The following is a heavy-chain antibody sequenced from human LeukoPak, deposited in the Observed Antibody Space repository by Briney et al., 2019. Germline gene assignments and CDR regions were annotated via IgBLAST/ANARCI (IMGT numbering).Heavy chain of an antibody. D-gene: IGHD3-10*01. Sequence: GGSLRLSCKASGFIFSDHYMDWVRQAPGKGLEWLGLSRKKSKSYRQDYASSVIERFTISRDDTKNSLFFQMKSLTTEDAAMYYCVRVGPRGNDAFDLWGEGTMVTISS. CDR1: GFIFSDHY. V-gene: IGHV3-72*01. CDR2: SRKKSKSYRQ. J-gene: IGHJ3*01. CDR3: VRVGPRGNDAFDL.